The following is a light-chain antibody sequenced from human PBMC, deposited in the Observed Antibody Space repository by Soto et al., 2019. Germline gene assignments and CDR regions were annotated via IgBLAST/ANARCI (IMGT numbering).Light chain of an antibody. CDR1: QSISSW. V-gene: IGKV1-5*01. J-gene: IGKJ1*01. CDR3: QQYNSYSWT. Sequence: DIQMLKSHSTLSASVGERATITCRASQSISSWLAWYQQKPGKAPKLLIYDASSLESGVPSRFSGSGSGTEFTLTISSLQPDDFATYYCQQYNSYSWTVGQGNKVDIK. CDR2: DAS.